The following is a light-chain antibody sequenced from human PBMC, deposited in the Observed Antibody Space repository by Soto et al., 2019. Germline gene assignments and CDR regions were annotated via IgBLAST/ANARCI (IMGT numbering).Light chain of an antibody. CDR1: QSISRS. Sequence: EIVLTQSPAILSVSPGERATLSCRASQSISRSLAWYQQKPGQAPRLLISDASTRATGIPARFSGSGSGTEFTLTISSLEPEDFAVYYCQQRSTWPPTFGGGTKVDI. J-gene: IGKJ4*01. V-gene: IGKV3-11*01. CDR3: QQRSTWPPT. CDR2: DAS.